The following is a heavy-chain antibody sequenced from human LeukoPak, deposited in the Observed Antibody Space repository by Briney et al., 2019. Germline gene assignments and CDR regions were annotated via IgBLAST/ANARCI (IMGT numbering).Heavy chain of an antibody. Sequence: PSETLSLTCTVSGGSISSGDYYWSWIRQPPGKGLEWIGYIYYSGSTYYNPSLKSRVTISVDTSKSQFSLKLSSVTAADTAVYYCARKGLLWFGGGAFDIWGQGTMVTVSS. J-gene: IGHJ3*02. V-gene: IGHV4-30-4*01. D-gene: IGHD3-10*01. CDR1: GGSISSGDYY. CDR3: ARKGLLWFGGGAFDI. CDR2: IYYSGST.